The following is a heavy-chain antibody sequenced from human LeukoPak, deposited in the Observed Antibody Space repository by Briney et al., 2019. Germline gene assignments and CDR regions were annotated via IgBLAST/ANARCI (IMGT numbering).Heavy chain of an antibody. CDR3: AKDPTRVVPAAMGYYGMDV. J-gene: IGHJ6*02. CDR1: GFTFSSYA. V-gene: IGHV3-23*01. D-gene: IGHD2-2*01. CDR2: ISGSGSST. Sequence: GGSLRLSCAASGFTFSSYAMSWVRQAPGKGLEWVSAISGSGSSTYYADSVKGRFTISRDNSKNTLYLQMNSLRAEDTAVYYCAKDPTRVVPAAMGYYGMDVWGQGTTVTVSS.